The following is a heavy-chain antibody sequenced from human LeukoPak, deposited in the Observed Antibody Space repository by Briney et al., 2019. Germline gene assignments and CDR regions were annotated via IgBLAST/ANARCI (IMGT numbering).Heavy chain of an antibody. D-gene: IGHD6-19*01. J-gene: IGHJ4*02. CDR3: AKHPGYSSGWFYFDY. Sequence: QAGGSLRLSCAASGFTFSSYWMSWVRQAPGKGLEWVSGISDRGGSTYYADSVKGRFTISRDNSKNTLYLQMNSLRAEDTAVYYCAKHPGYSSGWFYFDYWGQGTLVTVSS. CDR1: GFTFSSYW. CDR2: ISDRGGST. V-gene: IGHV3-23*01.